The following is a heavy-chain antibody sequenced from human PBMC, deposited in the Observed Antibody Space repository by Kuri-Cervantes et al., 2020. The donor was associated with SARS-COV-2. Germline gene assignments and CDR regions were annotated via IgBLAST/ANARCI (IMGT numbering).Heavy chain of an antibody. J-gene: IGHJ4*02. CDR3: ARVWGLGGFDY. Sequence: ASVKVSCKASGYTFTSYAMHWVRQAPGQRLEWMGWINAGNGNTKYSQKFQGRVTMTRNTSISTAYMELSSLRSEDTAVYYCARVWGLGGFDYWGQGTLVTVSS. CDR2: INAGNGNT. V-gene: IGHV1-3*01. CDR1: GYTFTSYA. D-gene: IGHD3-16*01.